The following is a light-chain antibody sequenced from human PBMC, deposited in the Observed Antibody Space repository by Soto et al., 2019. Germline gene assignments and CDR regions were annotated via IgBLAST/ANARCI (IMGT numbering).Light chain of an antibody. V-gene: IGLV1-40*02. CDR1: SSKIGAGYD. J-gene: IGLJ1*01. CDR2: GNS. Sequence: QSVVTQPPSLSGAPGQRVTISRPGSSSKIGAGYDVHWYQQLPGTAPKLLIYGNSNRPSGVPDRFSGSKSGTSASLAITGLQAEDEADYYCQSYDSSLSGYVFGTGTKVTVL. CDR3: QSYDSSLSGYV.